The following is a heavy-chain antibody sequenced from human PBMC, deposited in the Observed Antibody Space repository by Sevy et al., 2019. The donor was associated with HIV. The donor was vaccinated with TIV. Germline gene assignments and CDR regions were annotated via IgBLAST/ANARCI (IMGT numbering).Heavy chain of an antibody. D-gene: IGHD2-15*01. J-gene: IGHJ6*02. CDR2: ISTSSTYI. CDR1: GFIFSGYN. Sequence: GGSLRLSCAASGFIFSGYNMHWVRQAPGKGLEWVSSISTSSTYIYQADSVKGRFTSSRDNAQNSVYLQMNSLGVEDTALYYCARGSCIGGSCHTGYHGMDVWGQGTTVTVSS. CDR3: ARGSCIGGSCHTGYHGMDV. V-gene: IGHV3-21*06.